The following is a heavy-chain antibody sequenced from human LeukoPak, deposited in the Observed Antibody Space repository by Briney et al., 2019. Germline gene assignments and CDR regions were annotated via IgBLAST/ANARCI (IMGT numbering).Heavy chain of an antibody. V-gene: IGHV4-59*01. Sequence: SETLSLTCTVSGGSISSYYWSWIRQPPGKGLEWIGYIYYSGSTNYNPSLKSRVTISVDTSKNQFSLKLSSVTAADTAVYYCARVGRLPNTLIVVVTAISHWYFDLWGRGTLVTVSP. CDR1: GGSISSYY. D-gene: IGHD2-21*02. J-gene: IGHJ2*01. CDR2: IYYSGST. CDR3: ARVGRLPNTLIVVVTAISHWYFDL.